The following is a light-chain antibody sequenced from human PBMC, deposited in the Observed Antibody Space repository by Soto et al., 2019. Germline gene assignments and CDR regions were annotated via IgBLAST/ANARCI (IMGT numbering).Light chain of an antibody. J-gene: IGKJ3*01. CDR2: AAS. Sequence: DIQMTQSPYSLSASVGDSVTITCRARQSISNYLNWYQQKPGKAPKLLVYAASSLQSGVPSRFSGSGSGTDFTLTISSLQPEDFATYYCQQSYRTPFTFGPGTKVDIK. CDR1: QSISNY. V-gene: IGKV1-39*01. CDR3: QQSYRTPFT.